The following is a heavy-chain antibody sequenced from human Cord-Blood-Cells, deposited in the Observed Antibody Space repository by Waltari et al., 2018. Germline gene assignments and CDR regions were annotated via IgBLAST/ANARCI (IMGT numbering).Heavy chain of an antibody. CDR1: GFTFSSYW. D-gene: IGHD6-13*01. V-gene: IGHV3-7*01. J-gene: IGHJ4*02. CDR2: RKQDGSEK. Sequence: EVQLVESGGGLVQPGGSLRLSCAASGFTFSSYWMSWVRQAPGKGVRWVADRKQDGSEKYCVDSVKGRFTISRDNAKNSLYLQMNSLRAEDTAVYYCARAHPGYSSSWYYWGQGTLVTVSS. CDR3: ARAHPGYSSSWYY.